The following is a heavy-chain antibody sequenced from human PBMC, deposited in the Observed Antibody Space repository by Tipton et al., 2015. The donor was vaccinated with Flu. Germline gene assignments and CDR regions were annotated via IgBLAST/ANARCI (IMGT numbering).Heavy chain of an antibody. J-gene: IGHJ4*02. CDR1: GGSFSGYY. CDR3: ARGLRAVVRSPLHY. Sequence: TLSLTCAVYGGSFSGYYWSWIRQPPGKGLEWSGEINHSGSTNYNPSLKSRVTISVDTSKNQFSLKLSSVTAADTAVYYCARGLRAVVRSPLHYWGQGTLVTVSS. CDR2: INHSGST. V-gene: IGHV4-34*01. D-gene: IGHD4-23*01.